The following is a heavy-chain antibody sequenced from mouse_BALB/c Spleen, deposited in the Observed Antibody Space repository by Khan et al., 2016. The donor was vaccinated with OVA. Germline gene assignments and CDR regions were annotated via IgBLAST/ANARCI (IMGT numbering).Heavy chain of an antibody. CDR3: NAGYFDY. Sequence: EVQLQQSGAELVRSGASVKLSCTASGFNIKDYYMHWVKQRPEQGLEWIGWIDPENGDTEYAPKFQGKATMTADTSSNTAYLQLSSLTSEDTAVYYCNAGYFDYWGQGTTLTVSS. J-gene: IGHJ2*01. CDR1: GFNIKDYY. V-gene: IGHV14-4*02. CDR2: IDPENGDT.